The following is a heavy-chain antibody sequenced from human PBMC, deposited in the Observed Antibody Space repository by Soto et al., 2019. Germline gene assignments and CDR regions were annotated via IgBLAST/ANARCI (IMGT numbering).Heavy chain of an antibody. V-gene: IGHV4-59*01. J-gene: IGHJ6*02. CDR1: GGSISSYY. CDR2: IYYSGST. D-gene: IGHD1-7*01. CDR3: ARAPEGTGTTSVYYYYYGMDV. Sequence: PSETLSLTCTVSGGSISSYYWSWIRQPPGKGLEWIGYIYYSGSTNYNPSLKSRVTISVDTSKNQFSLKLSSVTAADTAVYYCARAPEGTGTTSVYYYYYGMDVWGQGTTVTVSS.